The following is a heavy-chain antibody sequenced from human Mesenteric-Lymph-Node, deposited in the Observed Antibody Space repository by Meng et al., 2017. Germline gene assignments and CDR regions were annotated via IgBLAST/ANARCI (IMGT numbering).Heavy chain of an antibody. CDR2: TYYRSKWYT. CDR1: GDSVSSNSAA. CDR3: ARGVAAAGNFDY. V-gene: IGHV6-1*01. D-gene: IGHD6-13*01. J-gene: IGHJ4*02. Sequence: GHLAQAGPGPVKPSQTLSPTCGMSGDSVSSNSAAWNWIRQSPSRGLEWLGRTYYRSKWYTEYAESVKSRIIINPDTSKNQFSLKLSSVTAADTAVYYCARGVAAAGNFDYWGQGTLVTVSS.